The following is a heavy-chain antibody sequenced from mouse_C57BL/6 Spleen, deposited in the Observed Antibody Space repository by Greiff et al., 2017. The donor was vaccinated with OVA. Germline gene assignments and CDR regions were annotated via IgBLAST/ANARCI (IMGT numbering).Heavy chain of an antibody. CDR2: ISYDGRN. V-gene: IGHV3-6*01. J-gene: IGHJ1*03. D-gene: IGHD1-1*01. CDR1: GYSITSGYN. Sequence: EVKLMEPGPGLVKPSQSLSLTCYVTGYSITSGYNWNLIRQSPGNNLEWMGHISYDGRNNYNPSLKNRITITRDNSTSPFYLQLNSVTTEDTATYDSAIGGSSHCYFDVWGTGTTVTVSS. CDR3: AIGGSSHCYFDV.